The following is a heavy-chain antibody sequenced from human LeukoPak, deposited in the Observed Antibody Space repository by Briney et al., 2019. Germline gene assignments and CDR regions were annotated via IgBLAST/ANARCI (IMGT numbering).Heavy chain of an antibody. CDR1: GFTFSDYY. Sequence: GGSLRVSCAASGFTFSDYYMSWIRQARGKGLEWVSYISSSGSTIYYADSVKGRFTISRDNAKNSLYLQMNSLRAEDTAVYYCASGPGCYSKAPWGQGTLVTVSS. D-gene: IGHD2-15*01. CDR3: ASGPGCYSKAP. V-gene: IGHV3-11*01. J-gene: IGHJ5*02. CDR2: ISSSGSTI.